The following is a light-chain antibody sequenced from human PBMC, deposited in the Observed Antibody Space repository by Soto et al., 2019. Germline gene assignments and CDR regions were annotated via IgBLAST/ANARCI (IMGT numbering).Light chain of an antibody. CDR3: HQVYTYPRT. V-gene: IGKV1-9*01. J-gene: IGKJ1*01. Sequence: IQLTQSPSSLSASIGDRVTITCRASQGVRSYLAWYQQRPGKAPKLLIFGASTLQSGVPSRFIGGGSGTDFTLTITSLQPEDFATYYCHQVYTYPRTFGLGTKVEVK. CDR1: QGVRSY. CDR2: GAS.